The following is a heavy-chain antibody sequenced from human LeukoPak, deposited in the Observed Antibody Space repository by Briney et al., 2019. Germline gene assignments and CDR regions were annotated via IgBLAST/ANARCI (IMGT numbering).Heavy chain of an antibody. CDR2: INPNSGDT. CDR3: ATQRGSYLWGTDFDY. D-gene: IGHD3-16*01. CDR1: GYTFTGYY. V-gene: IGHV1-2*02. J-gene: IGHJ4*02. Sequence: ASVKVSRKASGYTFTGYYMHWVRQAPGQGLEWMGWINPNSGDTKYSQKFQGRVTITRDTSISTAYMELSRLRSDDTAVYYCATQRGSYLWGTDFDYWGQGTLVTVSS.